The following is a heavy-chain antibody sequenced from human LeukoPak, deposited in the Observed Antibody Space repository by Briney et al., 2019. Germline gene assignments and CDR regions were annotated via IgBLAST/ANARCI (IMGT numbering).Heavy chain of an antibody. Sequence: SETLSLTCTVSGGSISSSSYYWGWIRQPPGKGLEWLGSIYYSGSTYYNPSLKSRVTISVDTSKNQFSLKLSSVTAADTAVYYCARHVRGGLRYTYYFDYWGQGTLVTVSS. CDR2: IYYSGST. CDR3: ARHVRGGLRYTYYFDY. V-gene: IGHV4-39*01. J-gene: IGHJ4*02. D-gene: IGHD4-17*01. CDR1: GGSISSSSYY.